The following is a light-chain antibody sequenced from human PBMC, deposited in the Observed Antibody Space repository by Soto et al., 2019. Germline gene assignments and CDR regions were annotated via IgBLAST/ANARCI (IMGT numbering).Light chain of an antibody. CDR1: QGIRND. V-gene: IGKV1-6*01. CDR3: LQDDNFPLT. CDR2: AAS. Sequence: AIQMTQSPSSLSASVGDRVTITCRASQGIRNDLGWYQQKPGKAPKLLIYAASTLQSDVPSRFSGSGSGTDFTLTITSLQPEDSATYYCLQDDNFPLTFGGGTKVEIK. J-gene: IGKJ4*01.